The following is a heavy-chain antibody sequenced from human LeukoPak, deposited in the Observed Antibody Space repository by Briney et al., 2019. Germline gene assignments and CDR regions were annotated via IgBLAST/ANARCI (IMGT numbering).Heavy chain of an antibody. J-gene: IGHJ5*02. CDR3: ARMLRPRYYDSSGYSSWFDP. D-gene: IGHD3-22*01. V-gene: IGHV5-51*01. Sequence: GESLKISCKGSGYSFTSYWIGWVRQMPGKRLEWMGITYPADSDTRYSPSSQGQVTISADKSISTAYLQWSSLKASDTAMYYCARMLRPRYYDSSGYSSWFDPWGQGTLVTVSS. CDR2: TYPADSDT. CDR1: GYSFTSYW.